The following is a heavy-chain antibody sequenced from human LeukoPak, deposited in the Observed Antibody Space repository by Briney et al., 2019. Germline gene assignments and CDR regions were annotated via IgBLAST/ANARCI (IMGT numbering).Heavy chain of an antibody. CDR1: GGSISSYY. Sequence: SETLSLTCTVSGGSISSYYWSWIRQPPGKGLEWIGYIYYSGSTNYNPSLKSRVTISVDTSKNQFSLKLSSVTAADTAVYYCARDSYYYGMDVWGQGTTVTVSS. J-gene: IGHJ6*02. CDR2: IYYSGST. CDR3: ARDSYYYGMDV. V-gene: IGHV4-59*01.